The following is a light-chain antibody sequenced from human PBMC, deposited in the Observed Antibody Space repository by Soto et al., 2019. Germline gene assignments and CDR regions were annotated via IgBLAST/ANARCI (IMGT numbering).Light chain of an antibody. V-gene: IGKV3-11*01. CDR2: DAS. Sequence: EIVLTQSPATLSLSPGERASLSCRASHSVSKYLAFNQQKPGQAPRRLIYDASNRATSIPARYSGSGSGTDFTLTISSQETEDCAVYYFQQRCYWPPLTFGGGTKVEIK. CDR1: HSVSKY. J-gene: IGKJ4*01. CDR3: QQRCYWPPLT.